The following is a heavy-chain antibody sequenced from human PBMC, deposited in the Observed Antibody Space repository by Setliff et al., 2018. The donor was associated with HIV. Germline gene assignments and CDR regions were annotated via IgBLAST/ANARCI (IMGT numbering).Heavy chain of an antibody. CDR1: GFTFSSYA. Sequence: GGSLRLSCAASGFTFSSYAMSWVRQAPGKGLEWVSTINSNGGSTYYADSVKGRFTISRDNSKNTLSLQMNSLRVEDTAVYYCVSSQSPQDRAVIIGGLWGQGTQVTVSS. CDR2: INSNGGST. D-gene: IGHD3-10*01. J-gene: IGHJ4*02. V-gene: IGHV3-23*01. CDR3: VSSQSPQDRAVIIGGL.